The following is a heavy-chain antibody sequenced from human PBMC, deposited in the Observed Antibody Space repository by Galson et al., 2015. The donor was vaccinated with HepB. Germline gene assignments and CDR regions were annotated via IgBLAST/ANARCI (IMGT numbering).Heavy chain of an antibody. CDR3: ARDTAVKWFGASLVS. Sequence: SLRLSCAAPGFIFSSFAMHWVRQAPGKGLEWLAVISYDGTNTYHADSVKGRFSISRDNSKNTLYLQMNSLSPGDTALYYCARDTAVKWFGASLVSWGQGTLVTVSS. V-gene: IGHV3-30*04. CDR2: ISYDGTNT. D-gene: IGHD3-10*01. CDR1: GFIFSSFA. J-gene: IGHJ5*02.